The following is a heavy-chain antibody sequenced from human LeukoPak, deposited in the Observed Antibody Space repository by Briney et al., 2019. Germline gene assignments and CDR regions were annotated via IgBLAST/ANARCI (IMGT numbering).Heavy chain of an antibody. CDR3: ARDVYKYDSSGSRAFDI. V-gene: IGHV4-39*07. Sequence: SETLSLTCTVSGGSISSSNYYWGWIRQPPGKGLEWIGSIFYSGSTYYNPSLKSRVTISVGTSKNQFSLKLSSVTAADTAVYYCARDVYKYDSSGSRAFDIWGQGTMVTVSS. CDR1: GGSISSSNYY. J-gene: IGHJ3*02. CDR2: IFYSGST. D-gene: IGHD3-22*01.